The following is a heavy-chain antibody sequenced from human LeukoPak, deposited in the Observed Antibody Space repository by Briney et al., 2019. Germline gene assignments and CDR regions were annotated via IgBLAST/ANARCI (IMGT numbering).Heavy chain of an antibody. CDR1: GGSISSYY. CDR2: IYSSGST. CDR3: ARETGDNSVDY. Sequence: SETLSLTCTVSGGSISSYYRSWIRQPPGKGLEWIGYIYSSGSTNYNPSLKSRVTISVDTSKNQFSLKLSSVTAADTAVYYCARETGDNSVDYWGQGTLVTVSS. D-gene: IGHD4-23*01. V-gene: IGHV4-59*01. J-gene: IGHJ4*02.